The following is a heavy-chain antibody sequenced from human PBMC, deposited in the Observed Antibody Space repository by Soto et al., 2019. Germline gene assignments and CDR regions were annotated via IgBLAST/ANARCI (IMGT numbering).Heavy chain of an antibody. J-gene: IGHJ5*02. CDR2: INHSGTT. CDR3: ARGNQYYYGSGSYYNNWFDP. Sequence: PSETLSLTCAVYGGSFSGCYWSWIRLPPGKGLEWTGEINHSGTTNYNPSLKSRVTISVDRSKNQFSRKLSSVTAADTAVYYCARGNQYYYGSGSYYNNWFDPWGQGTLVTVSS. D-gene: IGHD3-10*01. CDR1: GGSFSGCY. V-gene: IGHV4-34*01.